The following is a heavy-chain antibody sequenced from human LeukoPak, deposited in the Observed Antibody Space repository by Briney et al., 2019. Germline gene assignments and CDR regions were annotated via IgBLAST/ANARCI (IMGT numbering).Heavy chain of an antibody. CDR1: GFTVSSNH. J-gene: IGHJ6*02. V-gene: IGHV3-66*04. D-gene: IGHD2-2*01. Sequence: GGSLRLSCTVSGFTVSSNHMTWVRQAPGKGLEWVSLIYSGGGTYYADSVKGRFTISRDSSRDTLYLQMNNLRAEDTAVYYCVRPKHSSTSWLHYGMDVWGRGTTVTVSS. CDR3: VRPKHSSTSWLHYGMDV. CDR2: IYSGGGT.